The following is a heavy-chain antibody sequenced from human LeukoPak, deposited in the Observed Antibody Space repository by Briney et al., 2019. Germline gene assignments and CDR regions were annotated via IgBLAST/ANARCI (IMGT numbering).Heavy chain of an antibody. CDR1: GGSISSGGYS. Sequence: SQTLSLTCAVSGGSISSGGYSWSWIRQPPGKGLEWIGYIYHSGSTYYNPSLKSRVTISVDRSKNQFSLKLSSVTAADTAVYYCAREGGITMVDWFDPWGQGTLVTVSS. CDR2: IYHSGST. CDR3: AREGGITMVDWFDP. D-gene: IGHD3-10*01. J-gene: IGHJ5*02. V-gene: IGHV4-30-2*01.